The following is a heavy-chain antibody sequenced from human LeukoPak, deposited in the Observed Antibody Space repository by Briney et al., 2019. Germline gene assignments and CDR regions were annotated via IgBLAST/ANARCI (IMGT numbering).Heavy chain of an antibody. CDR2: MNLDSGNT. J-gene: IGHJ4*02. D-gene: IGHD3-16*02. Sequence: ASVKVSCKGSGHTFTGYDINWVRQATGQGLDWMGWMNLDSGNTGYAQKFQGRVTMTRDTSISTAYMELSSLTSEDTAVYYCARGMITFGGVIVIKSYYFDYWGQGTLVTVSS. CDR3: ARGMITFGGVIVIKSYYFDY. CDR1: GHTFTGYD. V-gene: IGHV1-8*01.